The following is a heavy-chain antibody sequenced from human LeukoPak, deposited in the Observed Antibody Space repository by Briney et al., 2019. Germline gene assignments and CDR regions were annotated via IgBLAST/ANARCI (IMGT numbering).Heavy chain of an antibody. V-gene: IGHV4-34*01. CDR3: ARLLIVVVPAADY. Sequence: SETLSLTCAVFGGSFSGYCWSWIRQPPGKGLEWIAEINHDRTTKYNPSLKSRVTISVDTSRNQFSLKLSSVAAADTAVYYCARLLIVVVPAADYWGQGTLVTVSS. CDR2: INHDRTT. J-gene: IGHJ4*02. CDR1: GGSFSGYC. D-gene: IGHD2-2*01.